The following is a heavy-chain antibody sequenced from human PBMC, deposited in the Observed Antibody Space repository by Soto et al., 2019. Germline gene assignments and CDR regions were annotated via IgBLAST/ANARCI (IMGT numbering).Heavy chain of an antibody. CDR3: ARVRYSSSWYSGPGWFDP. CDR2: INHSGST. D-gene: IGHD6-13*01. J-gene: IGHJ5*02. CDR1: GGSFSGYY. Sequence: PSETLSLTCAVYGGSFSGYYWSWIRQPPGKGLEWIGEINHSGSTNYNPSLKSRVTISVDTSKNQFSLKLSSVTAADTAVYYCARVRYSSSWYSGPGWFDPWGQGTLVTVSS. V-gene: IGHV4-34*01.